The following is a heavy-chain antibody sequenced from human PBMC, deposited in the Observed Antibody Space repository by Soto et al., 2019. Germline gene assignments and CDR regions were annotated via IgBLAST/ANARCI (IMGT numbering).Heavy chain of an antibody. CDR3: ARGELPSHFDY. D-gene: IGHD1-26*01. Sequence: SETLSLTCTVSGGSISSGGYYWSWIRQHPGKGLEWIGYIYYSGSTYYNTSLKSRVTISVDTSKNQFSLKLSSVTAADTAVYYCARGELPSHFDYWGQGTLVTVSS. CDR1: GGSISSGGYY. CDR2: IYYSGST. J-gene: IGHJ4*02. V-gene: IGHV4-31*03.